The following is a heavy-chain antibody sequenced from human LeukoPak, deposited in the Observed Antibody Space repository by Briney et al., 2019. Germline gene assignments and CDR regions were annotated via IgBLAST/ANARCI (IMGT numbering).Heavy chain of an antibody. CDR1: GYTFTSYY. D-gene: IGHD3-22*01. Sequence: ASVKVSCKASGYTFTSYYMHWVRQAPGQGLEWMGIINPSGGSTSNAQTFQGRVTMTRDTSTSTVYMELSSLRSEDTAVYYCARGSITMIVVVIVGVDALDIWGQGTMVTVSS. J-gene: IGHJ3*02. CDR2: INPSGGST. CDR3: ARGSITMIVVVIVGVDALDI. V-gene: IGHV1-46*01.